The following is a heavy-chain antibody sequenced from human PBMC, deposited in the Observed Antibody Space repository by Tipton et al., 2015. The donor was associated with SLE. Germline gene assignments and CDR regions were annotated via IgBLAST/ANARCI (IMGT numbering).Heavy chain of an antibody. CDR1: GGSFSGYY. V-gene: IGHV4-34*01. D-gene: IGHD6-6*01. CDR3: ARGRGSSSSGHY. Sequence: TLSLTCAVYGGSFSGYYWSWIRQPPGKGLEWIGEINHGGSTNYNPSLKSRVTISVDTSKNQFSLKLSSVTAADTAVYYCARGRGSSSSGHYWGQGTLVTVFS. CDR2: INHGGST. J-gene: IGHJ4*02.